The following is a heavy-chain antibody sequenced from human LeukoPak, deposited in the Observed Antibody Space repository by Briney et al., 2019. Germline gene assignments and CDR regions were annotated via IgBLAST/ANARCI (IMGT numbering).Heavy chain of an antibody. CDR3: ARQWRDGDWFDP. V-gene: IGHV4-38-2*01. CDR2: IT. Sequence: SETLSLTRAVSGYSISSGYYWGWIRQPPGKGLEWIGSITYYNPSLKSRVTISVDTSKNQFSLKLSSVTAADTAVYYCARQWRDGDWFDPWGQGTLVTVSS. D-gene: IGHD6-19*01. CDR1: GYSISSGYY. J-gene: IGHJ5*02.